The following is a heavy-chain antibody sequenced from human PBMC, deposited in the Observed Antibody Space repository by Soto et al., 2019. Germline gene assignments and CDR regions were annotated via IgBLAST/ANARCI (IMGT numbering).Heavy chain of an antibody. CDR3: ARAASLVVVAAMNY. Sequence: SVKVSCKASGYTFTGYYMHWVRQAPGQGLEWMGWINPNSGGTNYAQKFQGWVTMTRDTSISTAYMELSRLRSDDTAVYYCARAASLVVVAAMNYWGQGTLVTVSS. V-gene: IGHV1-2*04. J-gene: IGHJ4*02. D-gene: IGHD2-15*01. CDR1: GYTFTGYY. CDR2: INPNSGGT.